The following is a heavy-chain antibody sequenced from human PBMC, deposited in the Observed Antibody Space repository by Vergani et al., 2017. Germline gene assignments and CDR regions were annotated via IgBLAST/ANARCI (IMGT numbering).Heavy chain of an antibody. Sequence: QLQLQESGPGLVKPSETLSLTCTVSGGSISSSSYYWGWIRQPPGKGLEWIGSIYYSGSTYYNPSLKSRVTISVDTSKNQFSLKLSSVTAADTAVYYCARDLGLVPRNWFDPWGQGTLVTVSS. CDR2: IYYSGST. J-gene: IGHJ5*02. V-gene: IGHV4-39*07. D-gene: IGHD2-2*01. CDR1: GGSISSSSYY. CDR3: ARDLGLVPRNWFDP.